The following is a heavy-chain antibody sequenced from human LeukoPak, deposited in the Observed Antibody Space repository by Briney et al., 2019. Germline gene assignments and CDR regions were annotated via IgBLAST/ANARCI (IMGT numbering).Heavy chain of an antibody. V-gene: IGHV4-4*07. Sequence: PSETLSLTCTVSGGSISSYYWSWIRQPAGKGLEWIGRIYTSGSTNYNPSLKSRVTISVDKSKNQFSLKLSSVTAADTAVYYCARPGYCSGGSCPRWFDPWGQGTLVTVSS. CDR2: IYTSGST. J-gene: IGHJ5*02. D-gene: IGHD2-15*01. CDR3: ARPGYCSGGSCPRWFDP. CDR1: GGSISSYY.